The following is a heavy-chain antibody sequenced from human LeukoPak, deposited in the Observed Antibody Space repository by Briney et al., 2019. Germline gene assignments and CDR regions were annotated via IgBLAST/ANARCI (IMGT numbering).Heavy chain of an antibody. Sequence: SETLSLTCTVSGGSISSYYWSWIRQPPGKGLEWIGYIYYSGSTNYNPSLESRVTISVDTSKNQFSLKLSSVTAADTAVYYCAREKTVTTMVADYYYGMDVWGQGTTVTVSS. D-gene: IGHD4-17*01. J-gene: IGHJ6*02. CDR1: GGSISSYY. CDR2: IYYSGST. CDR3: AREKTVTTMVADYYYGMDV. V-gene: IGHV4-59*01.